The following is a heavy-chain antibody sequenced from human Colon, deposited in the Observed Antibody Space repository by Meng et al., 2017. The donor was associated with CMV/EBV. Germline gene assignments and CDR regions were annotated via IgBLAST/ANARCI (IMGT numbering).Heavy chain of an antibody. Sequence: GSLRLSCTVSGGSISSNTYYWAWIRQPPGKGLEWIGSIYSSGSTYYNPSLKSRVAISVDTSKKQFSLKLSSLTAADTAVYYCSREGPSATPPPYWFDPWGQGTLVTVSS. D-gene: IGHD2-2*01. CDR2: IYSSGST. J-gene: IGHJ5*02. CDR1: GGSISSNTYY. CDR3: SREGPSATPPPYWFDP. V-gene: IGHV4-39*07.